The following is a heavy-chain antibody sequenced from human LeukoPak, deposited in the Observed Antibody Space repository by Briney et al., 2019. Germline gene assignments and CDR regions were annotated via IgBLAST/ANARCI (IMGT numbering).Heavy chain of an antibody. D-gene: IGHD1-1*01. CDR2: INHSGST. Sequence: SETLSLTCAVYGGSLSGYYWSWIRQPPGKGLEWIGEINHSGSTNYNPSLKSRVTISVDTSKNQLSLKLSSMTAADTAVYYCARRGLESPLFDSWGKGTLSPSPQ. CDR3: ARRGLESPLFDS. V-gene: IGHV4-34*01. CDR1: GGSLSGYY. J-gene: IGHJ4*02.